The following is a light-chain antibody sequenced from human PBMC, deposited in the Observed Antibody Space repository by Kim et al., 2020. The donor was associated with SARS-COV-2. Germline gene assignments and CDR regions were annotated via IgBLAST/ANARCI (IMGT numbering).Light chain of an antibody. CDR2: GKN. CDR1: SLRSYY. CDR3: NSRDSSGNHWV. J-gene: IGLJ3*02. Sequence: ALGQTVRITCQGDSLRSYYASWYQQKPGQAPVLVIYGKNNRPSGIPDRFSGSSSGNTASLTITGAQAEDEPDYYCNSRDSSGNHWVFGGGTKLTVL. V-gene: IGLV3-19*01.